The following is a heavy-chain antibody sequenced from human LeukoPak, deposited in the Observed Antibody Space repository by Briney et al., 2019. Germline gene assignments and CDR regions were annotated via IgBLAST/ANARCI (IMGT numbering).Heavy chain of an antibody. CDR2: IYYSGST. D-gene: IGHD1-26*01. Sequence: PSQTLSLTCTVSGGSISSSSYYWGWIRQPPGKGLEWIGSIYYSGSTYYNPSLKSRVTISVDTSKNQFSLKLSSVTAADTAVYYCARDPMGYSGSTGQDYWGQGTLVTVSS. CDR3: ARDPMGYSGSTGQDY. V-gene: IGHV4-39*07. CDR1: GGSISSSSYY. J-gene: IGHJ4*02.